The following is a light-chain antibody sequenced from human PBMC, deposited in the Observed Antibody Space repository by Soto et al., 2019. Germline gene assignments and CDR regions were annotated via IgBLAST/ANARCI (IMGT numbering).Light chain of an antibody. CDR3: QQFGSSPLWT. CDR2: SAS. Sequence: EIVLTQSPGTLSLSPGERATLSCRASQSVNSNYLAWYQQRPGQAPRLLMYSASTRAIGILDRFSGSGSGTDFTLTISRLEPEDFAVYFCQQFGSSPLWTFGQGTKVEI. V-gene: IGKV3-20*01. J-gene: IGKJ1*01. CDR1: QSVNSNY.